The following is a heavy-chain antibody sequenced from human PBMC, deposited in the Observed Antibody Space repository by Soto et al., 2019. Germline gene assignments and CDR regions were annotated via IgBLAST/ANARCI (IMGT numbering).Heavy chain of an antibody. Sequence: PSETLSLTCTVSGGSLGSYYWSWIRQPPGKGLEWIGYVFYTGRANYNASLKSRVSISLDTSNYQFSLKLSSVTAADTAVYYCAREEATYYYDSSGYYTHSDYWGQGTLVTVSS. CDR1: GGSLGSYY. CDR2: VFYTGRA. J-gene: IGHJ4*02. V-gene: IGHV4-59*12. D-gene: IGHD3-22*01. CDR3: AREEATYYYDSSGYYTHSDY.